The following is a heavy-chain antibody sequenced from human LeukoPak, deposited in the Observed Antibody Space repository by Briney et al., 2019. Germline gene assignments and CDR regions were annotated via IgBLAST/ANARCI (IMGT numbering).Heavy chain of an antibody. CDR2: INPNSGGT. V-gene: IGHV1-2*02. CDR3: AREEVAAAGTNLYYFDY. Sequence: GASVKVSCKASGYTFTGYYMHWVRQAPGQGLEWMGWINPNSGGTTYAQKFQGRVTMTRDTSISTAYMELSRLRSDGTAVYYCAREEVAAAGTNLYYFDYWGQGTLVTVSS. J-gene: IGHJ4*02. CDR1: GYTFTGYY. D-gene: IGHD6-13*01.